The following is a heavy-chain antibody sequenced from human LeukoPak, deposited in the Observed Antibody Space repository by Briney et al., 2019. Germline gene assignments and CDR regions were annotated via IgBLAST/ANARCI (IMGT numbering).Heavy chain of an antibody. Sequence: SETLSLTCTVSGGSISSYYWSWIRQPPRQGLEWIGYIYYSGSTNYNPSLKSRVTISVDTSKNQFSLKLSSVTAADTAVYYCVGSGAFNWFDPWGQGTLVTVSS. CDR3: VGSGAFNWFDP. V-gene: IGHV4-59*08. J-gene: IGHJ5*02. CDR1: GGSISSYY. D-gene: IGHD6-25*01. CDR2: IYYSGST.